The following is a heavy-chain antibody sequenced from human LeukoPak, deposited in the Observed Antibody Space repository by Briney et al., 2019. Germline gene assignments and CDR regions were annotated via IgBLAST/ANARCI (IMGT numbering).Heavy chain of an antibody. CDR3: ARRERGSTVTTLIYYFDY. CDR1: GFTFSDYY. CDR2: ISSSSTYT. J-gene: IGHJ4*02. Sequence: AGGSLRLSCAASGFTFSDYYMSWIRQAPGKGLEWVSYISSSSTYTNYADSVKGRFTISRDNAKNSLYLQMNSLRAEDTAVYYCARRERGSTVTTLIYYFDYWGQGTLVTVSS. V-gene: IGHV3-11*06. D-gene: IGHD4-11*01.